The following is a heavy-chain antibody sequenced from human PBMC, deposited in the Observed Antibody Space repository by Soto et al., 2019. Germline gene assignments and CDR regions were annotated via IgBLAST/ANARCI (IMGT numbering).Heavy chain of an antibody. D-gene: IGHD2-21*01. CDR3: AASCVACGGFNYYGMDV. Sequence: QVQLQESGPGLVKPSQTLSLTCTVSGGSISSGGYYWYWIRQHPGKGLEWIGYIYYSGTTYYNPSLKRRVTISVDTSKHQFSLNLSSVTAADTAVYYCAASCVACGGFNYYGMDVWGQGTTVTVSS. CDR1: GGSISSGGYY. J-gene: IGHJ6*02. V-gene: IGHV4-31*03. CDR2: IYYSGTT.